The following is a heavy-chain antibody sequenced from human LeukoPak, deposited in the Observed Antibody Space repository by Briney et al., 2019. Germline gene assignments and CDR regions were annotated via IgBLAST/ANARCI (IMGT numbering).Heavy chain of an antibody. Sequence: GGSLRLSCAASGLTFSNYGMHWVRQAPGKGLEWVAVIWFDGTDKYYADSVKGRFTISRDNSKNKLYLQMNSLRAEDTGVYYCARDLRPRAGLDWFDPWGQGTLVTVSS. V-gene: IGHV3-33*01. CDR1: GLTFSNYG. CDR3: ARDLRPRAGLDWFDP. D-gene: IGHD2-15*01. CDR2: IWFDGTDK. J-gene: IGHJ5*02.